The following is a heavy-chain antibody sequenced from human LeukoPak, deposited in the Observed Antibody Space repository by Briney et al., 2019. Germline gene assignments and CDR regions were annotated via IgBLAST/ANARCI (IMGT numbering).Heavy chain of an antibody. V-gene: IGHV1-2*02. Sequence: GASVKVSCKASGYTFTDYYIHWVRQAPGQGLEWMGWINPNSGGTNYAQKFQGRVTMTRDTSISTAYMELSRLRSDETAVYYCARGGGYCSGGSCYSARYFDYWGQGTLVTVSS. CDR1: GYTFTDYY. D-gene: IGHD2-15*01. J-gene: IGHJ4*02. CDR3: ARGGGYCSGGSCYSARYFDY. CDR2: INPNSGGT.